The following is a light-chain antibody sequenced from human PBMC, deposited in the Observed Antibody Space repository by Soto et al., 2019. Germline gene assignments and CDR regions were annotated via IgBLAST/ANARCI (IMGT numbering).Light chain of an antibody. CDR1: SSDVGGYNY. CDR3: SSYTSSSTRV. Sequence: QSALTQPASVSGSPGQSITISCTGTSSDVGGYNYVSWYQHHPGKAPKLMIYDVSNRPSGVSNRFSGSKSGNTASLTISGLQGEDEADYYCSSYTSSSTRVFGTGTKLTVL. CDR2: DVS. J-gene: IGLJ1*01. V-gene: IGLV2-14*03.